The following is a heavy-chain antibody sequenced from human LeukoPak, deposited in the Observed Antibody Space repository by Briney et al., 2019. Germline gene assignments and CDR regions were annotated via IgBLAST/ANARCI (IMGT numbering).Heavy chain of an antibody. Sequence: SETLSLTCTVSGGSISSYYWSWIRQPPGKGLEWIGYIYYSGSTNYNPSLKSRVTISVDTSKNQFSLKLSSVTAADTAVYYCARGQLGLAYYSYYMDVWGKGTTVTVSS. J-gene: IGHJ6*03. CDR2: IYYSGST. D-gene: IGHD6-13*01. CDR1: GGSISSYY. V-gene: IGHV4-59*01. CDR3: ARGQLGLAYYSYYMDV.